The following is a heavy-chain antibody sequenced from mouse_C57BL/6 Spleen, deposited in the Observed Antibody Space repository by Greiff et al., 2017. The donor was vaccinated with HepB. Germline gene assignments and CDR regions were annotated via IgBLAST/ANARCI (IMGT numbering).Heavy chain of an antibody. V-gene: IGHV14-4*01. CDR1: GFNIKDDY. CDR3: FITTVRYYAMDY. CDR2: IDPENGDT. Sequence: EVQLQQSGAELVRPGASVKLSCTASGFNIKDDYMHWVKQRPEQGLEWIGWIDPENGDTEYASKFQGKATITADTSSNTAYLQLSSLTSEDTAVYYCFITTVRYYAMDYWGQGTSVTVSS. J-gene: IGHJ4*01. D-gene: IGHD1-1*01.